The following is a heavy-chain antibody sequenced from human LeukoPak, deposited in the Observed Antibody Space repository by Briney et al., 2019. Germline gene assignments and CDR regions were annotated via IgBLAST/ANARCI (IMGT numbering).Heavy chain of an antibody. Sequence: GRSLRLSCAASGFTFSSYSMNWVRQAPGKGLDWVSSISSSSSYIYYADSVKGRFTISRDNAKNSLYLQMNSLRAEDTAVYYCARAGLRYFDWPSAWGQGTLVTVSS. CDR3: ARAGLRYFDWPSA. V-gene: IGHV3-21*01. D-gene: IGHD3-9*01. CDR2: ISSSSSYI. CDR1: GFTFSSYS. J-gene: IGHJ5*02.